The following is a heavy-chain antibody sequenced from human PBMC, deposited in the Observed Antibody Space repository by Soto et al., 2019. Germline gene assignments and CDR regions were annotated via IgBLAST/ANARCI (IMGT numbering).Heavy chain of an antibody. CDR1: GFTFSSYA. Sequence: GGSLRLSCAASGFTFSSYAMSWVRQAPGKGLEWVSAISGSGGSTYYADSVKGRFTISRDNSKNTLYLQMNSLRAEDTAVYYCAKQIHRGYSGYDLDYWGQGTLVTVSS. V-gene: IGHV3-23*01. CDR3: AKQIHRGYSGYDLDY. J-gene: IGHJ4*02. D-gene: IGHD5-12*01. CDR2: ISGSGGST.